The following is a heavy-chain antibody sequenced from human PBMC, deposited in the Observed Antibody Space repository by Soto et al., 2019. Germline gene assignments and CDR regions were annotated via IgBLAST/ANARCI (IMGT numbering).Heavy chain of an antibody. D-gene: IGHD2-15*01. CDR1: GYTFTSYG. Sequence: QVQLVQSGAEVKKPGASVKVSCKASGYTFTSYGISWVRQAPGQGLEWMGWISAYNGNTNYAQKLQGRVTMTTDTSTSTADMELRSLRSDDTAVYYCARDPRGYCSGGSCYPGHFDYWGQGTLVTVSS. CDR2: ISAYNGNT. J-gene: IGHJ4*02. CDR3: ARDPRGYCSGGSCYPGHFDY. V-gene: IGHV1-18*01.